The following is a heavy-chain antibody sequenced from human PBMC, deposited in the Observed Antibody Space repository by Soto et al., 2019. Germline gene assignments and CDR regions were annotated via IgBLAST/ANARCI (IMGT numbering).Heavy chain of an antibody. CDR3: SIPADYLVHY. V-gene: IGHV6-1*01. Sequence: TPCLTRVFIGESVASISDDWHWIRQSPSRGLEWLGRTYYRSKWSSNYAVSVKSRITINPDTSKNQFSLQLRSVTPDDAAMYYCSIPADYLVHYWVQVSPVPVS. CDR2: TYYRSKWSS. J-gene: IGHJ4*02. CDR1: GESVASISDD. D-gene: IGHD6-6*01.